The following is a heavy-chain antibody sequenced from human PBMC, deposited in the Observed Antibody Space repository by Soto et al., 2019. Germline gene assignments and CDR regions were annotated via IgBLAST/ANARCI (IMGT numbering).Heavy chain of an antibody. V-gene: IGHV4-39*01. D-gene: IGHD3-10*01. J-gene: IGHJ4*02. Sequence: SETLSLTFTVSCGSISGYYWTWIRQPPGKGLEWVGSLFYGGTTHYNPSLKSRLTMSLDTSNTHFSLKLRSVTDADTAVYYCARHRGPAPVYWGQGTLVTVSS. CDR2: LFYGGTT. CDR1: CGSISGYY. CDR3: ARHRGPAPVY.